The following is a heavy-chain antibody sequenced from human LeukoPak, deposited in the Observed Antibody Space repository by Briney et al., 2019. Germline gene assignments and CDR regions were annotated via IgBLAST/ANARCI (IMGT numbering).Heavy chain of an antibody. Sequence: GGSLRLSCVVSGFTVSNNYMSWVRQAPRKGLEWVSLIYSGGSTYYADSVKGRLTISRDNSENTVYLQMNSLRAEDTAVYYCARGGYSSSWYHFDYWGQGTLVTVSS. V-gene: IGHV3-53*01. CDR2: IYSGGST. J-gene: IGHJ4*02. D-gene: IGHD6-13*01. CDR3: ARGGYSSSWYHFDY. CDR1: GFTVSNNY.